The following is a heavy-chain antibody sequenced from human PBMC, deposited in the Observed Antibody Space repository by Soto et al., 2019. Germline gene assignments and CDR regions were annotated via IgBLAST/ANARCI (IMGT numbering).Heavy chain of an antibody. CDR1: GYTFTAYA. CDR3: ARDVDTSMSAPLDY. J-gene: IGHJ4*02. CDR2: INVGTGDT. Sequence: QVQLVQSGAEVKKPGASVRVSCKASGYTFTAYAMDWVRQTPGQRLEWVGWINVGTGDTEYSQQFQGWVNITRDTSARTLYMELSSLRSEDTAVYYCARDVDTSMSAPLDYWGQGSLVTVSS. D-gene: IGHD5-18*01. V-gene: IGHV1-3*01.